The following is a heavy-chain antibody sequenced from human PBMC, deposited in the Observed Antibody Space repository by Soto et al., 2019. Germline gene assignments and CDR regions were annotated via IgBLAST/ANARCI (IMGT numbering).Heavy chain of an antibody. V-gene: IGHV4-34*01. CDR3: ARGIAMIVVVDGEEPGNYYLDS. Sequence: SETLSLTCAVYGGSFSGHYLTWIRQPPGKGLEWIVEINHSGNTNYNPSLKSRVTISVYASKNQFSLRLNSLTAADTAVYYCARGIAMIVVVDGEEPGNYYLDSWGQGTLVTVSS. J-gene: IGHJ4*02. CDR2: INHSGNT. D-gene: IGHD3-22*01. CDR1: GGSFSGHY.